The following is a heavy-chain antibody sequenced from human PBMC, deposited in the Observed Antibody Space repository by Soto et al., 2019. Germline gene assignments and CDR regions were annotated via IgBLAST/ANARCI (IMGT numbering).Heavy chain of an antibody. V-gene: IGHV4-39*07. J-gene: IGHJ4*02. CDR1: GGSINSSSYF. CDR2: IYYSGST. D-gene: IGHD6-13*01. Sequence: SETLSLTCSVSGGSINSSSYFWGWVRQPPGKGLEWIGSIYYSGSTYYNPSLRSRVTISVDTSKNQFSLKLSSVTAADTAVYYCARDQSSSLGDYYFDYWGQGTLVTVS. CDR3: ARDQSSSLGDYYFDY.